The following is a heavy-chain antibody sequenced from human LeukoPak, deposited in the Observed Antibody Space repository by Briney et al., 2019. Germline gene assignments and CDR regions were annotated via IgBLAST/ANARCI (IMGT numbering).Heavy chain of an antibody. Sequence: PSETLSLTCTVSGGSISSGGYYWSWIRQPPGKGLEWVSYISSSGSTMYYADSVKGRFTISRDNAKNSLYLQMNSLRVEDTAVYSCARGRGYSHGHTDYWGQGTLVTVSS. D-gene: IGHD5-18*01. V-gene: IGHV3-11*04. CDR1: GGSISSGGYY. CDR2: ISSSGSTM. CDR3: ARGRGYSHGHTDY. J-gene: IGHJ4*02.